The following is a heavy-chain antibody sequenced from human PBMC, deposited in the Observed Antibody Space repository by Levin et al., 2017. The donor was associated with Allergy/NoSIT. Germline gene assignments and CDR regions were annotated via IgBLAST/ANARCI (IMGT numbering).Heavy chain of an antibody. CDR1: GFTFSTYW. V-gene: IGHV3-7*04. CDR3: ARDWPGNGGDA. Sequence: PGGSLRLSCEASGFTFSTYWMSWVRQAPGKGLEWVANMKGDGSVKNYVDSVKGRFTISRDNTKNAVFLQMNSLRAVDTAVYYCARDWPGNGGDAWGQGTLVTVSS. D-gene: IGHD1-1*01. J-gene: IGHJ5*02. CDR2: MKGDGSVK.